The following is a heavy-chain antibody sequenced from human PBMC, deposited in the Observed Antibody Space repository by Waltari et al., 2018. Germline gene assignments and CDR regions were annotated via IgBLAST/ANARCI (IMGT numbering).Heavy chain of an antibody. V-gene: IGHV4-59*01. D-gene: IGHD6-13*01. J-gene: IGHJ4*02. CDR1: GGSISSYY. Sequence: QVQLQESGPGLVKPSEHLSLTCTVSGGSISSYYWSWIRQPPGKGLEWIGYIYYSGSTNYNPSLKSRVTISVDTSKNQFSLKLSSVTAADTAVYYCARVSSWFFDYWGQGTLVTVSS. CDR2: IYYSGST. CDR3: ARVSSWFFDY.